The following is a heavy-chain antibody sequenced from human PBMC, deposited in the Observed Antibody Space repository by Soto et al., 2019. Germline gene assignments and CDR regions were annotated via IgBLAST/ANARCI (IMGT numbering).Heavy chain of an antibody. D-gene: IGHD2-2*01. V-gene: IGHV2-5*02. J-gene: IGHJ6*04. CDR2: IYWDDQK. Sequence: QITLKESGPTLVKPTQTLTLTRTFSGFSFTTYGVGVGWIRQAPGKAPEWLALIYWDDQKTFRSSLESRLTITKDTSKDQVVLTITNMDPVDTATYYCTKKGQYHDSSACGRDCYMDVWGKGTTVTVSS. CDR1: GFSFTTYGVG. CDR3: TKKGQYHDSSACGRDCYMDV.